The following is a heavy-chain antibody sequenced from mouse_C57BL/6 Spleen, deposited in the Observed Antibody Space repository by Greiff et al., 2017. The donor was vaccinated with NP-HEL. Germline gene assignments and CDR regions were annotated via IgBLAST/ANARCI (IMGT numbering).Heavy chain of an antibody. Sequence: VQLQQSGPVLVKPGASVKMSCKASGYTFTDYYMNWVKQSHGKSLEWIGVINPYNGGTSYNQKFKGKATLTVDKSSSTAYMELNSLTSEDSAVYYCARRGIYYDYDGYAMDYWGQGTSVTVSS. V-gene: IGHV1-19*01. CDR1: GYTFTDYY. CDR3: ARRGIYYDYDGYAMDY. J-gene: IGHJ4*01. D-gene: IGHD2-4*01. CDR2: INPYNGGT.